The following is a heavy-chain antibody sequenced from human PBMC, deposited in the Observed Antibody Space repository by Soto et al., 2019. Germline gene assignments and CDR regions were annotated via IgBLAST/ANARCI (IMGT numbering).Heavy chain of an antibody. D-gene: IGHD3-22*01. CDR1: GFTFSSYA. Sequence: GGSLRLSCAASGFTFSSYAMSWVRQAPGKGLEWVSAISGSGGSTYYADSVKGRFTISRDNSKNTLYLQMNSLRAEDTAVYYWAKCSSVYYYVNYYYYYGRAVWGQGTTATVSS. V-gene: IGHV3-23*01. J-gene: IGHJ6*02. CDR3: AKCSSVYYYVNYYYYYGRAV. CDR2: ISGSGGST.